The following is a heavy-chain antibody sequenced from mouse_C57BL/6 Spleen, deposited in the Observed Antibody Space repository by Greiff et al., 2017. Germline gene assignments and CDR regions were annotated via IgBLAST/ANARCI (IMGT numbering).Heavy chain of an antibody. J-gene: IGHJ1*03. CDR1: GFTFSSYG. Sequence: EVHLVESGGDLVKPGGSLKLSCAASGFTFSSYGMSWVRQTPDKRLEWVATISSGGSYTYYPDSVKGRFTISRDNAKNTLYLQMSSLKSEDTAMYYCARDYGSSTLYWDIDVWGTGTTVTVSS. D-gene: IGHD1-1*01. CDR3: ARDYGSSTLYWDIDV. CDR2: ISSGGSYT. V-gene: IGHV5-6*01.